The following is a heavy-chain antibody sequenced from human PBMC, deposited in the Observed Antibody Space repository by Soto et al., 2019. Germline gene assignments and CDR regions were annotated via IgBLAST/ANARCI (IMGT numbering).Heavy chain of an antibody. J-gene: IGHJ4*02. Sequence: ASVKVSCKASGYTFTSYGISWVRQAPGEGLEWMGWINPRSGGRDYAQKFQGRVTMTRDTSITTAYVELSSLRSDDTAVYYCARANSGDDDEFDYWGQGTLVTVSS. D-gene: IGHD5-12*01. CDR3: ARANSGDDDEFDY. CDR1: GYTFTSYG. CDR2: INPRSGGR. V-gene: IGHV1-2*02.